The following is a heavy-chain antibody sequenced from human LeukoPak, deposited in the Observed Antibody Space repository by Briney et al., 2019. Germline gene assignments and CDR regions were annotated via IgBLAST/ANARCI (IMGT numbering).Heavy chain of an antibody. CDR2: IYYSGGA. J-gene: IGHJ4*02. D-gene: IGHD2-21*02. CDR1: GDSLRKSTFY. Sequence: AETLSLTCTVSGDSLRKSTFYWVWIRQPPGKGLEWIGSIYYSGGADYNPSLQSRVTISVDTSKNEFSLNFCARTHCEGDCFSAIRYWGQGTPVTVSS. V-gene: IGHV4-39*01. CDR3: IRY.